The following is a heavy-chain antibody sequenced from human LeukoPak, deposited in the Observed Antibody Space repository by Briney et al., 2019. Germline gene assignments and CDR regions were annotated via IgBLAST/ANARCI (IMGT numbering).Heavy chain of an antibody. V-gene: IGHV3-9*01. CDR3: AKDIATGNRLYYFDY. J-gene: IGHJ4*02. CDR1: GFTFDDYA. CDR2: ISWNSGSI. D-gene: IGHD1-14*01. Sequence: PGRSLRLSCAASGFTFDDYAMHWVRQAPGKGLEWVSGISWNSGSIGYADSVKGRFTISRDNAKNSLYLQMNSLRAEDTALYYCAKDIATGNRLYYFDYWGQGTRVIVSS.